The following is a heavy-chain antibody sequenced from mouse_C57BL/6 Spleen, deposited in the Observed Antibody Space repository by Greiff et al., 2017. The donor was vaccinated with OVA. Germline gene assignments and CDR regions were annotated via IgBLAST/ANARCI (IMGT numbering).Heavy chain of an antibody. CDR2: ISSGGSYT. J-gene: IGHJ4*01. CDR1: GFTFSSYG. CDR3: AGYAMDY. V-gene: IGHV5-6*01. Sequence: EVKVVESGGDLVKPGGSLKLSCAASGFTFSSYGMSWVRQTPDKRLEWVATISSGGSYTYYPDSVKGRFTISRDNAKNTLYLQMSSLKSEDTAMYYCAGYAMDYWGQGTSVTVSS.